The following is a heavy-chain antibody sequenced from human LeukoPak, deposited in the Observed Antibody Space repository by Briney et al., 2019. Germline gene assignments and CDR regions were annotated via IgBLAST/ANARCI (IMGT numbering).Heavy chain of an antibody. J-gene: IGHJ5*02. CDR2: ISAYNGNT. V-gene: IGHV1-18*01. Sequence: ASVKVSCKASGYTFTSYGISWVRQAPGQGLEWMGWISAYNGNTNYAQKLQGRVTITTDTSTSTAYMELRSLRSDDTAVYYCARITFGGVIADNWFDPWGQGTLVTVSS. D-gene: IGHD3-16*02. CDR3: ARITFGGVIADNWFDP. CDR1: GYTFTSYG.